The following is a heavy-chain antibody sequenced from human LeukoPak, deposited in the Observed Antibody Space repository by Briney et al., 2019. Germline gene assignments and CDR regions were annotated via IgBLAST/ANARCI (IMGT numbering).Heavy chain of an antibody. J-gene: IGHJ4*02. D-gene: IGHD2/OR15-2a*01. CDR2: ITDSGGIT. V-gene: IGHV3-23*01. CDR1: GFTFSSYT. Sequence: GGSLRLSCAASGFTFSSYTMSWVRQAPGKGLEWVSSITDSGGITYYADSVKGRFTISRDNSKNKLYFQMNSLRAEDTAVYYCTKGNIGYYFDYWGQGTLVTVSS. CDR3: TKGNIGYYFDY.